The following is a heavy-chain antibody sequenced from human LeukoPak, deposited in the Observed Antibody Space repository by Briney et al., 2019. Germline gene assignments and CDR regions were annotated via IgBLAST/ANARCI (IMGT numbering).Heavy chain of an antibody. Sequence: PGGSLRLSCAASGFIFSNYAMHWVRQAPGKGLEWVSLISSGGTYEYYADSVKGRFTISRDNSKNTLYLQLNSLRAEDTAVYYCARDSTYYYDSGSSGPHYFDNWGQGTLVTVSS. CDR1: GFIFSNYA. J-gene: IGHJ4*02. CDR3: ARDSTYYYDSGSSGPHYFDN. V-gene: IGHV3-30*01. D-gene: IGHD3-10*01. CDR2: ISSGGTYE.